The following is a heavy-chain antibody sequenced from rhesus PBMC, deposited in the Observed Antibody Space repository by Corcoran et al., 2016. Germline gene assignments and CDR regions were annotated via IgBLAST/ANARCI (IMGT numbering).Heavy chain of an antibody. D-gene: IGHD6-37*01. CDR1: GGSISSNY. Sequence: QVQLQESGPGLVKPSETLALTCAVSGGSISSNYWSWIRQPPGKGLEWIGRMYGSGGRTGYNPSLTVRVTSSRDTSTTQFSLKLSSVTAADTAVYFCATYRGGCPFDSWGQGVMVTVSS. CDR2: MYGSGGRT. J-gene: IGHJ4*01. CDR3: ATYRGGCPFDS. V-gene: IGHV4-147*01.